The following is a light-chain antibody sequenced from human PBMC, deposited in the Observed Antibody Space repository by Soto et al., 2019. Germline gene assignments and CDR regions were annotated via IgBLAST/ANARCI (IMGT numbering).Light chain of an antibody. CDR3: TSWTTSTTMI. CDR1: SSDIGAYNF. Sequence: QSALTQPASVSGSPGQSITISCPGTSSDIGAYNFVSWYQQHPGKAPKLILYDVNIRPSGVSNRFSGSKSGNTASLTISGLQAEDEADYYCTSWTTSTTMIFGGGTKVTVL. J-gene: IGLJ2*01. CDR2: DVN. V-gene: IGLV2-14*03.